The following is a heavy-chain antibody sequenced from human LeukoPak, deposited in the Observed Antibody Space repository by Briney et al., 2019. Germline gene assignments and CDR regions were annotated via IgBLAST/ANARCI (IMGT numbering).Heavy chain of an antibody. Sequence: GGSLRLSCAASGFTFSTYWMSWVRQAPGEGPEWVANMKPDGSEKHYVDSVKGRFTISRDNAKNSLYLQKNSLRAEDTAVYYCARDVATVIHFDYWGQGTLVTVSS. J-gene: IGHJ4*02. CDR3: ARDVATVIHFDY. V-gene: IGHV3-7*05. CDR1: GFTFSTYW. CDR2: MKPDGSEK. D-gene: IGHD4-17*01.